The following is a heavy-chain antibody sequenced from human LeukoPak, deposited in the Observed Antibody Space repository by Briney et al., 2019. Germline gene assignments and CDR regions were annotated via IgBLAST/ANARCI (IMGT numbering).Heavy chain of an antibody. D-gene: IGHD5-18*01. CDR1: GFTFSSYW. CDR3: TTGTYSYGYDFDY. J-gene: IGHJ4*02. CDR2: IKSKTDGGTT. Sequence: GGSLRLSCAASGFTFSSYWMSCVRQAPGKGLEWVGRIKSKTDGGTTDYAAPVKGRFTISRDDSKNTLYLQMNSLKTEDTAVYYCTTGTYSYGYDFDYWGQGTLVTVSS. V-gene: IGHV3-15*01.